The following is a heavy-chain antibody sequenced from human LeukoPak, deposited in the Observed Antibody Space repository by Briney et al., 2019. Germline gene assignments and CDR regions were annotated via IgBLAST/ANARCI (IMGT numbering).Heavy chain of an antibody. CDR2: IIPIFGTA. D-gene: IGHD3-10*01. CDR1: GGTFSSYA. J-gene: IGHJ6*03. V-gene: IGHV1-69*13. Sequence: VASVQVSCKASGGTFSSYAISWVRQAPGQGLEWMGGIIPIFGTANYAQKFQGRVTITADESTSTAYMELSSLRSEDTAVYYCGGGHYGSGRPNHYYYYYMDVWGKGTTVTVSS. CDR3: GGGHYGSGRPNHYYYYYMDV.